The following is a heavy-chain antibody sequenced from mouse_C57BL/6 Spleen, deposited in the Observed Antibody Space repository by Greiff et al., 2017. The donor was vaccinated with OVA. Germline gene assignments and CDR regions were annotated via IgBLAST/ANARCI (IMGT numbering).Heavy chain of an antibody. D-gene: IGHD2-2*01. CDR2: INYDVSST. CDR3: ARVGLPQARDY. V-gene: IGHV5-16*01. Sequence: EVKLMESEGGLVQPGSSMKLSCTASGFTFSDYYMAWVRQVPEKGLEWVAIINYDVSSTYSLDSLKSRFIISRDNAKNILYLQKSSLKSEDTATYYCARVGLPQARDYWGQGTSVTVSS. CDR1: GFTFSDYY. J-gene: IGHJ4*01.